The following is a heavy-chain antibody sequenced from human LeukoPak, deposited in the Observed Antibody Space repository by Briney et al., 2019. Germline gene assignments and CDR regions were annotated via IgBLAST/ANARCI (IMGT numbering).Heavy chain of an antibody. CDR1: GGSFSGYY. J-gene: IGHJ4*02. CDR2: INHSGST. D-gene: IGHD3-22*01. CDR3: ARGQNYYDSSGCHY. V-gene: IGHV4-34*01. Sequence: SETLSLTCAVYGGSFSGYYWSWIRQPPGKGLEWIGEINHSGSTNYNPSLKSRVTISVDTSKNQFSLKLSSVTAADTAVYYCARGQNYYDSSGCHYWGQGTLVTVSS.